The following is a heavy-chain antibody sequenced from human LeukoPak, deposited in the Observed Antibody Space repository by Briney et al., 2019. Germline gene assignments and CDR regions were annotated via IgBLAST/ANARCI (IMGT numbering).Heavy chain of an antibody. D-gene: IGHD5-18*01. CDR2: VSSTGSAQ. CDR3: VKEFGGHTYGAYFDF. Sequence: GRSLRLSCAASGFTFSSYGMQWVRQAPGKGLEWVAVVSSTGSAQYYDDSVRGRFTISRDNAEDMLYLQMKSLRPEDTAVYYCVKEFGGHTYGAYFDFWGLGTLVTVSS. CDR1: GFTFSSYG. V-gene: IGHV3-30*18. J-gene: IGHJ4*02.